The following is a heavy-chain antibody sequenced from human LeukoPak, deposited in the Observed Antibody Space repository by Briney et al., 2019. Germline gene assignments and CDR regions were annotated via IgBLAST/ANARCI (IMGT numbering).Heavy chain of an antibody. D-gene: IGHD2-15*01. CDR3: ARRYCSGGSCYSERGAFDI. Sequence: SETLSLTCTVSGGSINNYFWSWIRQPPGKGLECIAYINYSDSTNYNPSLKSRVTVSVDTSKNQFSLKLSSVTAADTAVYYCARRYCSGGSCYSERGAFDIWDQGTMVTVSS. CDR1: GGSINNYF. CDR2: INYSDST. V-gene: IGHV4-59*01. J-gene: IGHJ3*02.